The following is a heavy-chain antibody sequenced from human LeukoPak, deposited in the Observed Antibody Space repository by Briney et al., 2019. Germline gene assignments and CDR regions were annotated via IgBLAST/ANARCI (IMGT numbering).Heavy chain of an antibody. V-gene: IGHV1-46*03. CDR2: INPSGGST. CDR1: GYTFTSYY. CDR3: ARERYNWKANGNFDY. Sequence: GASVKVSCKASGYTFTSYYMHWVRQAPGQGLEWMGIINPSGGSTSYAQKSQGRVTMTRDTSTSTVYMELSSLRSEDTAVYYCARERYNWKANGNFDYWGQGTLVTVSS. D-gene: IGHD1-1*01. J-gene: IGHJ4*02.